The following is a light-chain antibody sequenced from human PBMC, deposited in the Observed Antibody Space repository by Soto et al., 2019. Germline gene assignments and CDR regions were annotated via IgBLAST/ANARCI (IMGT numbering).Light chain of an antibody. CDR1: SSDVGANIF. Sequence: QSVLTQPASVSGSPGQSITISCTGTSSDVGANIFASWHQQHPGKAPKLMIYAVSSRPSGVSYRFSGSKSGNTASLTISGLQAEDEADYYCSSYTINNSYVFGTGTKLTVL. CDR2: AVS. CDR3: SSYTINNSYV. V-gene: IGLV2-14*01. J-gene: IGLJ1*01.